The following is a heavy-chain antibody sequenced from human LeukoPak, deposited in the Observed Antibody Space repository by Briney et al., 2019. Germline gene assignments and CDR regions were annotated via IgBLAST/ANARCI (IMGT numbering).Heavy chain of an antibody. Sequence: GGSLRLSCAASGFTFSGYAMSWVRQAPGKGLEWVSTISGSGGTTYYADSVKGRFTISRDNSKNTLYLQMNSLRAEDTAVYYCAKGYYYDSSGDYRLYFDYWGQGTLVTVSS. D-gene: IGHD3-22*01. V-gene: IGHV3-23*01. CDR3: AKGYYYDSSGDYRLYFDY. CDR2: ISGSGGTT. J-gene: IGHJ4*02. CDR1: GFTFSGYA.